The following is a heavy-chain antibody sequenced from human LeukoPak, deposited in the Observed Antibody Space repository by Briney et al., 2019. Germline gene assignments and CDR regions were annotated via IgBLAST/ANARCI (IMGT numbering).Heavy chain of an antibody. CDR3: ARDMRLFNY. CDR1: GGSISSGSYY. Sequence: SETLSLTCTVSGGSISSGSYYWSWIRQPAGKGLEWIGRIYTSGSTNYNPSLKSRATISVDTSKNQFSLELSSVTAADTAVYYCARDMRLFNYWGQGTLVTVSS. D-gene: IGHD6-25*01. CDR2: IYTSGST. J-gene: IGHJ4*02. V-gene: IGHV4-61*02.